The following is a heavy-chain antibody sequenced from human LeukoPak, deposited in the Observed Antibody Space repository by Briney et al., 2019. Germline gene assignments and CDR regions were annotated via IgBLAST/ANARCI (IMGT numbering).Heavy chain of an antibody. CDR3: ASMWSEGDGYNPQDY. J-gene: IGHJ4*02. CDR2: ISSSGSTI. Sequence: PGGSLRPSCAASGFTFSDYYMSWIRQAPGKGLEWVSYISSSGSTIYYADSVKGRFTISRDNAKNSLYLQMNSLRAEDTAVYYCASMWSEGDGYNPQDYWGQGTLVTVSS. CDR1: GFTFSDYY. D-gene: IGHD5-24*01. V-gene: IGHV3-11*01.